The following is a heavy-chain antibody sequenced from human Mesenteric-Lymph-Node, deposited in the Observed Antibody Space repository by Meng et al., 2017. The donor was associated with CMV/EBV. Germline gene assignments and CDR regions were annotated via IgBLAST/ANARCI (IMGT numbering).Heavy chain of an antibody. V-gene: IGHV3-30*02. J-gene: IGHJ6*02. D-gene: IGHD2-2*01. CDR2: IRYDGRNK. CDR3: AKDDCDITNCWQYYGLDV. CDR1: GFTVSSHY. Sequence: GESLKISCAASGFTVSSHYMSWVRQSPDKGLEWVAFIRYDGRNKFYADSVKGRFTISRDNSKNTLSMQMNSLRAEDTAVYYCAKDDCDITNCWQYYGLDVWGQGTTVTVSS.